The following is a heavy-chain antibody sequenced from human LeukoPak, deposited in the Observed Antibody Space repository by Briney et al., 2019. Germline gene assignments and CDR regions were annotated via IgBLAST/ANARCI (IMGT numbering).Heavy chain of an antibody. CDR3: VSPVFINF. J-gene: IGHJ4*01. Sequence: GGSLRLSCSASGFPFSTLGMHWVRQAPVKGLEHVSTIGSDGDGTYYADSVKDRFIISRDNSKNAVYLQMSSLRPEDTAVYYCVSPVFINFWGQGTLVTVSS. CDR1: GFPFSTLG. CDR2: IGSDGDGT. D-gene: IGHD1-14*01. V-gene: IGHV3-64D*06.